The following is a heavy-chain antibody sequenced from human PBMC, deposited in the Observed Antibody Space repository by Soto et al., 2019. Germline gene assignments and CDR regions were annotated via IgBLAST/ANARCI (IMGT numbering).Heavy chain of an antibody. V-gene: IGHV4-39*01. J-gene: IGHJ3*02. CDR3: ARRYNWNGDDGFDI. CDR1: GGSISLRGYY. D-gene: IGHD1-1*01. Sequence: QVQLQESGPGLVKPSETLSLTCVVSGGSISLRGYYWGWIRQPPGKGLEWIGSIHFTGSTYYNPYLKSRVTMSVDTSKNQFSLRLNSVTAADTSMYYCARRYNWNGDDGFDIWGHGTVVSVSS. CDR2: IHFTGST.